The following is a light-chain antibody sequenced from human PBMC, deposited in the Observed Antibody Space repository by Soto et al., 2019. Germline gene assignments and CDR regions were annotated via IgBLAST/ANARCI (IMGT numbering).Light chain of an antibody. Sequence: QSALTQPPSVSGSPGQSVPISCTGTSSDVGSYNRVAWYQQSPGTAPKLMIYEVSNRPSGVPDRFSGSKSGNSASLTISGLQAEDEADYYCSSFTSSSTYVFGTGTKLTVL. CDR1: SSDVGSYNR. CDR3: SSFTSSSTYV. J-gene: IGLJ1*01. CDR2: EVS. V-gene: IGLV2-18*02.